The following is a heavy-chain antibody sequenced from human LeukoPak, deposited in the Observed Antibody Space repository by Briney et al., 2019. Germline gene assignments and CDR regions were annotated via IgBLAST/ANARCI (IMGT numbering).Heavy chain of an antibody. CDR3: ARDSGSYYFDY. CDR2: ISPIFGTA. J-gene: IGHJ4*02. Sequence: ASVRVSCKASGGTFSSYAISWVRQAPGQGLEWIGGISPIFGTANYAQKFQGRVTITADESTSTACMELSSLRSDDTAAYHCARDSGSYYFDYWGQGTLVTVSS. V-gene: IGHV1-69*13. CDR1: GGTFSSYA. D-gene: IGHD1-26*01.